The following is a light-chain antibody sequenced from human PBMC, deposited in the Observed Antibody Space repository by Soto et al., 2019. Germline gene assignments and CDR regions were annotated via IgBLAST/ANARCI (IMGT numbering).Light chain of an antibody. CDR2: DFS. V-gene: IGLV2-11*01. Sequence: QSRLTQPRSMSLSAGQSVTISCARTRSDVGGYNYVSWYQTHPGQAPQLMIYDFSKRPSGVPDRFSGSKSGNTASLTISGLQAEDEADYYCCSSAGRYTYIFGNGSKVTVL. CDR1: RSDVGGYNY. CDR3: CSSAGRYTYI. J-gene: IGLJ1*01.